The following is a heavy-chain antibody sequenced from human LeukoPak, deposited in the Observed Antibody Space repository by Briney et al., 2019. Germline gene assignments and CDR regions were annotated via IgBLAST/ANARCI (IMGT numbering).Heavy chain of an antibody. Sequence: PGGSLTLSCTPSGFTFSTYAMSWVRQAPGKGLEWVSGISSSGSGIYYTDSVKGRFTISRDNSKNMLYLQMNSLRAEDTAVYYCARGYGSSRDFWGQGILVTVSS. CDR3: ARGYGSSRDF. D-gene: IGHD6-6*01. CDR1: GFTFSTYA. J-gene: IGHJ4*02. CDR2: ISSSGSGI. V-gene: IGHV3-23*01.